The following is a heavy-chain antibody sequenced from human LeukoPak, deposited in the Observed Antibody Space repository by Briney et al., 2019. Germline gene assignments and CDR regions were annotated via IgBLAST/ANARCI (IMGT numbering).Heavy chain of an antibody. J-gene: IGHJ6*03. Sequence: PSETLSLTCTVSGGSISSYYWSWIRQPPGKGLEWIGYIYYSGSTNYNPSLKSRVTISVDTPKNQFSLKLSSVTAADTAVYYCARTTEGGYTYGYFYYYHMDVWGKGTTVTISS. CDR3: ARTTEGGYTYGYFYYYHMDV. CDR1: GGSISSYY. D-gene: IGHD5-18*01. CDR2: IYYSGST. V-gene: IGHV4-59*01.